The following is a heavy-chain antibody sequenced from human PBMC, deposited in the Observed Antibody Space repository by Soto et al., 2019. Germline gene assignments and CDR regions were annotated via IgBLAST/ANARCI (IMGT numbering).Heavy chain of an antibody. J-gene: IGHJ4*02. Sequence: GASVKVSCKASGYTFSIYYIHWVRQAPGQGLEWMGVIDPSGGRTYYAQNFQGRITLTRDTSTSTVYMELSSLRSEDTAVYYCARLLAPYCGGDCYSGFDYWGQGTQVTVSS. D-gene: IGHD2-21*02. CDR2: IDPSGGRT. V-gene: IGHV1-46*01. CDR1: GYTFSIYY. CDR3: ARLLAPYCGGDCYSGFDY.